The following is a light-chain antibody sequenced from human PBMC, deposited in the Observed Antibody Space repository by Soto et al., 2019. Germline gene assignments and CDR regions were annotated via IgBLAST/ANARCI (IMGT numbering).Light chain of an antibody. CDR3: QQYNSYSPLT. CDR2: KAS. V-gene: IGKV1-5*03. Sequence: DIQMTQSPSTLSASLGDRVTITCRASQSISSGLAWYQQKPGKAPKLLIYKASGLESGVPSRFSGSGSGTDFTLTISSLQPDDFATYYCQQYNSYSPLTFGGGTKVDIK. J-gene: IGKJ4*01. CDR1: QSISSG.